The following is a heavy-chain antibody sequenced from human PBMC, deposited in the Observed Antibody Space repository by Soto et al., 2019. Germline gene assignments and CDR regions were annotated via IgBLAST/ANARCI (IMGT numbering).Heavy chain of an antibody. CDR2: IGTAGDT. CDR3: ASSSSWYGAFDI. Sequence: GESLKISCAASGFTFSSYDMHWVRQATGKGLEWVSAIGTAGDTYYPGSVKGRFTISRENAKNSLYLQMNSLRAGDTAVYYCASSSSWYGAFDIWGQGTMVTVSS. J-gene: IGHJ3*02. V-gene: IGHV3-13*01. D-gene: IGHD6-13*01. CDR1: GFTFSSYD.